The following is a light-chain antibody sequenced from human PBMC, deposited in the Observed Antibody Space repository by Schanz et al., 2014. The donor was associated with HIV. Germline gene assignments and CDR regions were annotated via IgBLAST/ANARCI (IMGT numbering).Light chain of an antibody. J-gene: IGLJ2*01. CDR1: STNIGEDYD. CDR3: QSFDVSLGGVI. V-gene: IGLV1-40*01. CDR2: DTT. Sequence: QSALTQPASVSGSPGQSITISCTGSSTNIGEDYDVHWYRLIPGATPELVLFDTTNRPSGVPDRFSGSKSGFSASLVITDLQAEDEGDYYCQSFDVSLGGVIFGVGTKLTVL.